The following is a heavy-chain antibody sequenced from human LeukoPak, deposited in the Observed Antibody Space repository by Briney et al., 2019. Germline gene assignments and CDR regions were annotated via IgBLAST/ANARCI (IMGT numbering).Heavy chain of an antibody. V-gene: IGHV3-9*01. CDR1: GFTFDDYA. Sequence: GGSLRLSCAASGFTFDDYAMHWVRQAPGKGLEWVSGISWNSGSIGYADSVKGRFTISRDNSKNTLYLQMNSLRAEDTAVYYCARAAMVYYYYYMDVWGKGTTVTVSS. J-gene: IGHJ6*03. CDR3: ARAAMVYYYYYMDV. CDR2: ISWNSGSI. D-gene: IGHD5-18*01.